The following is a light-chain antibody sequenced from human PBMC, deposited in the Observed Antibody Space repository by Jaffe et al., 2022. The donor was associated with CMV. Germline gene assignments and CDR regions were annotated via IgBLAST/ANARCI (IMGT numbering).Light chain of an antibody. CDR1: QSVNSN. CDR3: QQYNNWLIYT. CDR2: GAS. Sequence: EIVMTQSPATLSVSPGERATLSCRASQSVNSNLAWYQQKPGQAPRVLIYGASTRATGIPARFSGSGSGTEFTLTISSLQSEDFAVYYCQQYNNWLIYTFGQGTKLEIK. V-gene: IGKV3-15*01. J-gene: IGKJ2*01.